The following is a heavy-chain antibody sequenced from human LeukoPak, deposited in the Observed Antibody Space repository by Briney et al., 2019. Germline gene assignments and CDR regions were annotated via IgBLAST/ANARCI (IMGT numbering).Heavy chain of an antibody. Sequence: VASVKVSCKASGYTFTSYGISWVRQAPGQGLEWMGWISAYNGNTNYAQKLQGRVTMTTDTSTSTAYMELRSLRSDYTAVYYCARAALESITIFGVVKGPGMDVWGQGTTVTVSS. J-gene: IGHJ6*02. D-gene: IGHD3-3*01. CDR2: ISAYNGNT. CDR1: GYTFTSYG. V-gene: IGHV1-18*01. CDR3: ARAALESITIFGVVKGPGMDV.